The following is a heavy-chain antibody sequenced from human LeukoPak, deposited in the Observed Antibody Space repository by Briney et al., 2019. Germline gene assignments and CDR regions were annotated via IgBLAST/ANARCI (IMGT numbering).Heavy chain of an antibody. CDR2: IYYSGSI. V-gene: IGHV4-30-4*08. Sequence: SETLSLTCTVSGGSISSGDYYWSWIRQPPGKGLEWIGYIYYSGSIYYNPTLKSRVTISVDTSKNQFSLKLSSVTAADTAVYYCARDTSGVVGPVYLGQGTLVTVSS. CDR1: GGSISSGDYY. CDR3: ARDTSGVVGPVY. J-gene: IGHJ4*02. D-gene: IGHD6-19*01.